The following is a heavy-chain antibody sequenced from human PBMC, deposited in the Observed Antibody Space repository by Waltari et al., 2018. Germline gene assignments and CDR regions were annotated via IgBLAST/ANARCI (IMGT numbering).Heavy chain of an antibody. J-gene: IGHJ4*02. Sequence: QVKLVQAGAEAKKPGHSVRVSRKASEVTFSMYPTSWVRRAAGQGLEWMGGIIPIFGTANYAQKFQGRVMITAAESTSTAYMELSSLRSEDAVVYYCARVQGSYVDPATLDYWGQGTLVTVSS. V-gene: IGHV1-69*12. D-gene: IGHD3-10*01. CDR1: EVTFSMYP. CDR2: IIPIFGTA. CDR3: ARVQGSYVDPATLDY.